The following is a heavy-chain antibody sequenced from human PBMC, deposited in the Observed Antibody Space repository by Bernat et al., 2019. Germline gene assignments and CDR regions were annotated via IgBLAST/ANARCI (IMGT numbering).Heavy chain of an antibody. CDR3: AKAPSYDSSGFFDY. D-gene: IGHD3-22*01. J-gene: IGHJ4*02. CDR2: IRYDGSNK. CDR1: GFTFSSYG. Sequence: QVQLVESGGGVVQPGGSLRLSCAASGFTFSSYGMHWVRQAPGQGLEWVAFIRYDGSNKYYADSVKGRFTISRDNSKNTLYLQMNSLRAEDTAVYYCAKAPSYDSSGFFDYWGQGTLVTVSS. V-gene: IGHV3-30*02.